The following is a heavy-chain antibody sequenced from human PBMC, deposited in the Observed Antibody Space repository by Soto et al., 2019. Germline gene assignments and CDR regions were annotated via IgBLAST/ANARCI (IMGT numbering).Heavy chain of an antibody. J-gene: IGHJ6*02. CDR2: ILPIFGTA. CDR1: GGTFSSYA. V-gene: IGHV1-69*01. Sequence: QVQLVQSGAEVKKPGSSVKVSCKASGGTFSSYAISWVRQAPGQGLEWMGGILPIFGTANYAQKFQGRVTITADESTSTAYMELSSLRSEDTAVYYCARDLADWNSVAGYYYYGMDVWGQVTTVTVSS. CDR3: ARDLADWNSVAGYYYYGMDV. D-gene: IGHD1-7*01.